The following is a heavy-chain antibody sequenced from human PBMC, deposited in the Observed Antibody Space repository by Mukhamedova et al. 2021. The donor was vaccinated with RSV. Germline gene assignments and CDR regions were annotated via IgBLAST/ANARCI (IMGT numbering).Heavy chain of an antibody. D-gene: IGHD2-21*01. CDR3: ARRGLLAMGY. J-gene: IGHJ4*02. V-gene: IGHV4-34*01. CDR2: INDSATT. Sequence: GKGLEWIGEINDSATTNYNPSLKSRVTISVDTSKNQFSLRLRSVTAADTAVYYCARRGLLAMGYWGQGTLVTVSS.